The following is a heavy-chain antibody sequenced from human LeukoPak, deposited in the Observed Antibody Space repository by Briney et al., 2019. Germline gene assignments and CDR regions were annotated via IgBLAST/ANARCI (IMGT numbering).Heavy chain of an antibody. Sequence: PGGSLRLSCAASGFTFSDYYMSWVRQAPGKGLEWVSYISSTSIYTNYEDTNYADSVQGRFTISRDNAKKSVYLQMNSLRDEDTAVYYCARGYGDYVAYWGQGTLVTVSS. V-gene: IGHV3-11*06. CDR2: ISSTSIYTNYEDT. CDR3: ARGYGDYVAY. CDR1: GFTFSDYY. D-gene: IGHD4-17*01. J-gene: IGHJ4*02.